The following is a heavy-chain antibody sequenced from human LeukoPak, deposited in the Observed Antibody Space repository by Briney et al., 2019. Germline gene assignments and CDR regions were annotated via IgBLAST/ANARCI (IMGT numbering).Heavy chain of an antibody. Sequence: GGSLRLSCAASGFTFSSYGMHWVRQAPGKGLEWVAVIWYDGSNKYYADSVKGRFTISRDNSKNTLYLQMNSLRAEDTAVYYCAKYYYDSSGYPFDYWGQGTLVTVSS. CDR3: AKYYYDSSGYPFDY. D-gene: IGHD3-22*01. J-gene: IGHJ4*02. V-gene: IGHV3-33*06. CDR1: GFTFSSYG. CDR2: IWYDGSNK.